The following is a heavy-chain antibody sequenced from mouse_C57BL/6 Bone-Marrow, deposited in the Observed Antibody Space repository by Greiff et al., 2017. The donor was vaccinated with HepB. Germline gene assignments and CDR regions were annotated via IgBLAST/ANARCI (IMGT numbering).Heavy chain of an antibody. D-gene: IGHD1-1*01. CDR3: ARYRLDYYGSSYWYFDV. Sequence: VQLQQSGAELARPGASVKLSCKASGYTFTSYGISWVKQRTGQGLEWIGEIYPRSGNTYYNEKFKGKATLTADKSSSTAYMELRSLTSEDSAVYFCARYRLDYYGSSYWYFDVWGTGTTVTVSS. J-gene: IGHJ1*03. CDR2: IYPRSGNT. V-gene: IGHV1-81*01. CDR1: GYTFTSYG.